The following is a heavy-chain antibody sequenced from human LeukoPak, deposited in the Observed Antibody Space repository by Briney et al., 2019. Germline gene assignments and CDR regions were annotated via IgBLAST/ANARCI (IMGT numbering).Heavy chain of an antibody. D-gene: IGHD5-24*01. CDR1: GGTFSSYA. CDR3: ARGSRGDGYSSY. CDR2: IIPILGLT. V-gene: IGHV1-69*04. Sequence: SVKVSCQASGGTFSSYAINWVRQAPGQGLEWMGRIIPILGLTNYAQKFQDRGTISADKFTTTIYMELSSLESEDTAVYYCARGSRGDGYSSYWGQGTLVTVSS. J-gene: IGHJ4*02.